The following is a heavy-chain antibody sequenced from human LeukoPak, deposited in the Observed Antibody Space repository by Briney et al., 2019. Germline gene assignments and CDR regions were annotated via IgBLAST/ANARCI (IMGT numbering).Heavy chain of an antibody. CDR1: GYTFTGYY. J-gene: IGHJ4*02. CDR2: INPNTDDT. D-gene: IGHD3-16*01. Sequence: GAAVKVCCKAAGYTFTGYYLDWVRQAPGQGLEWMGWINPNTDDTNYAQKFQGRVTMTRDTSISTAYMELSRLTSDDTAVYYCGRDDHWGLGDYWGQGTLVTVSS. V-gene: IGHV1-2*02. CDR3: GRDDHWGLGDY.